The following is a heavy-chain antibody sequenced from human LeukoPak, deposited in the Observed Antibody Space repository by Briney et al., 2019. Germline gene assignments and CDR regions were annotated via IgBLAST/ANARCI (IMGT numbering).Heavy chain of an antibody. CDR3: ARSLRFLEWLFENGMDV. Sequence: SVKVSCKASGGTFSSYAISWVRQAPGQGLEWMGGIIPIFGTANYAQKFQGRVTITADESMSTAYMELSSLRSEDTAVYYCARSLRFLEWLFENGMDVWSQGTTVTVSS. CDR1: GGTFSSYA. V-gene: IGHV1-69*13. J-gene: IGHJ6*02. D-gene: IGHD3-3*01. CDR2: IIPIFGTA.